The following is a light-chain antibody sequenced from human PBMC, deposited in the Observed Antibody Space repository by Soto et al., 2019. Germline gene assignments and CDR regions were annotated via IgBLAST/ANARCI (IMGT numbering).Light chain of an antibody. J-gene: IGKJ1*01. Sequence: DIQMTQSPSTLSASVGDRVTITCRASQSINNWLAWYQLKPGKAPKILIYDASTLESGVPSRSSGSGSGTEFTLTISSLQPDDFATYYCQQYSSYSPTFGQGTKVDIK. CDR2: DAS. CDR3: QQYSSYSPT. V-gene: IGKV1-5*01. CDR1: QSINNW.